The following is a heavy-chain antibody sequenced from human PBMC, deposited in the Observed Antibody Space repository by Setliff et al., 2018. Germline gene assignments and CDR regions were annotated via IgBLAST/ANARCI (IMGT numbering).Heavy chain of an antibody. J-gene: IGHJ3*02. D-gene: IGHD1-26*01. CDR2: IGHTGSI. V-gene: IGHV4-38-2*02. CDR3: ARKGISALSGAFDM. Sequence: LSLTCTVSGYSISSGYIWGWIRQPPGKGLEWVGNIGHTGSINYNPSLKSRLTISRDTSKNQVSLKLSSVTAADTAVYYCARKGISALSGAFDMWGQGTMVTVSS. CDR1: GYSISSGYI.